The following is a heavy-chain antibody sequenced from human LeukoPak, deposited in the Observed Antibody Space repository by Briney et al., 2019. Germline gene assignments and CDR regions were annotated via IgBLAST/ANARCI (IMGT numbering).Heavy chain of an antibody. V-gene: IGHV4-34*01. CDR2: FSHRGST. D-gene: IGHD3-16*01. CDR3: ARTRLAVSGPNWFDT. J-gene: IGHJ5*02. CDR1: GGSFSDFY. Sequence: SETLSLTCAVYGGSFSDFYWSWIRQPQGKGLNWMGEFSHRGSTKYNPSLKSRVTISVDTSKNQFSLRLGSVTAADTAVYYCARTRLAVSGPNWFDTWGQGTLVTVSS.